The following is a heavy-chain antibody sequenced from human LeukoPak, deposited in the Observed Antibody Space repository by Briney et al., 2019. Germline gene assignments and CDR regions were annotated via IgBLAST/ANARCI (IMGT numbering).Heavy chain of an antibody. V-gene: IGHV4-34*01. J-gene: IGHJ5*02. CDR1: GGSFSGYY. CDR2: INHSGST. CDR3: ARGLTIFGVAPLINWFNP. D-gene: IGHD3-3*01. Sequence: SETLSLTCAVYGGSFSGYYWSWIRKPPGKGREWIGEINHSGSTNYNPSLKSRVTISVDTSKNQFPLKLSSVTAADTAVYYCARGLTIFGVAPLINWFNPWGQGTLVTVSS.